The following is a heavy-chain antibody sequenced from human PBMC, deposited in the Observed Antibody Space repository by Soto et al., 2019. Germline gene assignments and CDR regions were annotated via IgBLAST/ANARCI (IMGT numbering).Heavy chain of an antibody. V-gene: IGHV3-23*01. Sequence: GGSLRLSCAASGFTFSTYAMSWVRQAPGKGLEWVSTISGSGDSTYYANSVKGRFTISRNNSRNTLDLQMNSLRVEDTAVYYCAKGGEGSCSKTSCLYFSDYWGQGTLVTVSS. D-gene: IGHD2-2*01. CDR3: AKGGEGSCSKTSCLYFSDY. CDR2: ISGSGDST. CDR1: GFTFSTYA. J-gene: IGHJ4*02.